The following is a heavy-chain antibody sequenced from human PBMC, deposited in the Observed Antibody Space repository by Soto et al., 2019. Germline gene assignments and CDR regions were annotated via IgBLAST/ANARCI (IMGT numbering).Heavy chain of an antibody. V-gene: IGHV4-30-4*08. Sequence: SETLSLTCTVSGGSISSGGYYWSWIRQHPGKGLEWIGYIYYSGSTYYNPSLKSRVTISVDTSKNQFSLKLSSVTAADTAVYYCARVSSGYMHNWFDPWGPGILVTLSS. CDR2: IYYSGST. CDR3: ARVSSGYMHNWFDP. CDR1: GGSISSGGYY. D-gene: IGHD5-12*01. J-gene: IGHJ5*02.